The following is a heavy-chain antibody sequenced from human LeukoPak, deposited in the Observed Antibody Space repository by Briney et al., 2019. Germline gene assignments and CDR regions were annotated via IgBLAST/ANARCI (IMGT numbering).Heavy chain of an antibody. J-gene: IGHJ4*02. CDR3: ARACSGGSCYNY. Sequence: SETLSLTCAVYGGSFSGYYWSWIRQPPGKGLEWIGEINHSGSTNYNPSLKSRVTISVDTSKNQFSLKLSSVTAADTAVYYCARACSGGSCYNYWGQGTLVTVSS. D-gene: IGHD2-15*01. CDR2: INHSGST. CDR1: GGSFSGYY. V-gene: IGHV4-34*01.